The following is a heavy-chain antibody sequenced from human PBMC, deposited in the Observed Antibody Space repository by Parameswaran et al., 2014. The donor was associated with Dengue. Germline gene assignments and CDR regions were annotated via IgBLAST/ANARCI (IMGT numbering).Heavy chain of an antibody. CDR3: TKDGYSSGCFDY. V-gene: IGHV3-15*01. D-gene: IGHD6-19*01. CDR2: IKSKTDGGTT. J-gene: IGHJ4*02. Sequence: RWIRQPPGKGLEWVGRIKSKTDGGTTDYAAPVKGRFTIARDDSKNTLYLQMNSLKTEDTAVYSCTKDGYSSGCFDYWGQGTLVTVSS.